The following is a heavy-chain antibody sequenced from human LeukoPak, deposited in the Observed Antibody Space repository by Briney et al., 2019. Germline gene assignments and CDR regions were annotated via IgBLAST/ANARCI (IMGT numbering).Heavy chain of an antibody. Sequence: PSETLSHTCTVNGGSFTDYYWTWIRQPPGKGLKWVGEIHHTGTTNYSPSLQSRVTMSLDTSKRQFSLRLNSVTAADTAVYYCARGTYSSSMDFDSWGQGTLVTVSS. D-gene: IGHD6-6*01. V-gene: IGHV4-34*01. J-gene: IGHJ4*02. CDR2: IHHTGTT. CDR3: ARGTYSSSMDFDS. CDR1: GGSFTDYY.